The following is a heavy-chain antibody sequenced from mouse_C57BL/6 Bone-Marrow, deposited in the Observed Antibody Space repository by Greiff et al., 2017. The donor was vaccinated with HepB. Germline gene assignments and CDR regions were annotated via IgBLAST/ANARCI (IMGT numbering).Heavy chain of an antibody. CDR1: GFTFSSYA. V-gene: IGHV5-4*01. CDR3: ASYSNYETAWFAY. CDR2: ISDGGSYT. Sequence: VQLKESGGGLVKPGGSLKLSCAASGFTFSSYAMSWVRQTPEKRLEWVATISDGGSYTYYPDNVKGRFTISRDNAKNNLYLQMSHLKSEDTAMYYCASYSNYETAWFAYWGQGTLVTVSA. D-gene: IGHD2-5*01. J-gene: IGHJ3*01.